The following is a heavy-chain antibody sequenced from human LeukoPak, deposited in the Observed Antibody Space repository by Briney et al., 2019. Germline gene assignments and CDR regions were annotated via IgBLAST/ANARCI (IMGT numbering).Heavy chain of an antibody. D-gene: IGHD2/OR15-2a*01. J-gene: IGHJ4*02. CDR1: GFTFSSYA. CDR2: IIPIFGTA. CDR3: NVISGYFDY. V-gene: IGHV1-69*05. Sequence: GGSLRLSCAASGFTFSSYAISWVRQAPGQGLEWMGGIIPIFGTANYAQKFQGRVTITTDESTSTAYMELSSLRSEDTAVYYCNVISGYFDYWGQGTLVTVSS.